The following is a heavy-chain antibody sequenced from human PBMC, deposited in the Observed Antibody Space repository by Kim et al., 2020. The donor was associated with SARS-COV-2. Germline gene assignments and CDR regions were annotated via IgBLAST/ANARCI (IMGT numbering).Heavy chain of an antibody. V-gene: IGHV4-59*01. J-gene: IGHJ6*03. Sequence: SETLSLTCTVSGGSISRYYWSWIRQPPGKGLEWIGYIYNSGSTNYNPSLKSRVTISLDTSKNHFSLKLTSVTAADTAVYFCARSLDYSYYMDVWGKGTTVIGSS. CDR2: IYNSGST. CDR1: GGSISRYY. CDR3: ARSLDYSYYMDV.